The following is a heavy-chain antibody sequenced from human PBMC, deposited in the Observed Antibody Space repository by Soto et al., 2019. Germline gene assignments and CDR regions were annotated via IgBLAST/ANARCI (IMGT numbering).Heavy chain of an antibody. CDR3: ARLIDSSGYYWPFDY. V-gene: IGHV5-51*03. CDR1: GYSFTVYW. CDR2: IYPADSDT. D-gene: IGHD3-22*01. Sequence: EVQLVQSGAEVKKPGESLKISCKGSGYSFTVYWIGWVRQMPGKGLEWMGIIYPADSDTRYSPSFQGQVTISADKSISTAYLQWSSLKASDTAMYYCARLIDSSGYYWPFDYWGQGTLVTVSS. J-gene: IGHJ4*02.